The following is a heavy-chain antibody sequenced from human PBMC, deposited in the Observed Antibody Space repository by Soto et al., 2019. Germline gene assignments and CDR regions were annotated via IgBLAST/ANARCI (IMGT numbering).Heavy chain of an antibody. CDR1: GFTFSSYA. CDR3: AKSGDYLRDYYYYMDV. CDR2: ISGSDGST. J-gene: IGHJ6*03. D-gene: IGHD4-17*01. V-gene: IGHV3-23*01. Sequence: GGSLRLSCAASGFTFSSYAMSWVRQAPGKGLEWVSAISGSDGSTYYADSVKGRFTISRDNSKNTLYLQMNSLRAEDTAVYYCAKSGDYLRDYYYYMDVWGKGTTVTVSS.